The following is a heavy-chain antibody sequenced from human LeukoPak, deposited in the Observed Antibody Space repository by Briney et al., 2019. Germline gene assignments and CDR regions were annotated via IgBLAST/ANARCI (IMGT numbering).Heavy chain of an antibody. V-gene: IGHV3-48*01. Sequence: GGSLRLSCAASGFTLSSYSMNWVRQAPGKGLEWISYIDSDTYGNTIYYPHTVKGRFTISRDNSKNTLYLQMSSLRVEDTAVYYCASSRSGWIYFDYWGQGTLVTVSS. CDR2: IDSDTYGNTI. CDR1: GFTLSSYS. CDR3: ASSRSGWIYFDY. D-gene: IGHD6-19*01. J-gene: IGHJ4*02.